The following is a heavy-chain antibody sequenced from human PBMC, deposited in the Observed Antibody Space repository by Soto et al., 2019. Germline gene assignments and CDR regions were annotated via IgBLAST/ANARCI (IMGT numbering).Heavy chain of an antibody. D-gene: IGHD3-16*01. V-gene: IGHV3-33*01. Sequence: GGSLRLSCAASGFTFSSYGMHWVRQAPGKGLEWVAGIWYDGSNKYYADSVKGRFTISRDNSKNTLYLQMSSLRAEDTAVYYCARDRLGMGGSFDYWGQGTLVTVSS. CDR2: IWYDGSNK. J-gene: IGHJ4*02. CDR3: ARDRLGMGGSFDY. CDR1: GFTFSSYG.